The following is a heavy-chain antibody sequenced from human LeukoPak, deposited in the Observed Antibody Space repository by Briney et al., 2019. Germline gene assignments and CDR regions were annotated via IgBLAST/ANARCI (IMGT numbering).Heavy chain of an antibody. CDR3: ARDSRDCSGGSCYSGDFDY. J-gene: IGHJ4*02. D-gene: IGHD2-15*01. CDR2: IIPIFGTA. Sequence: VASVKVSCKASGGTFSSYAISWVRQAPGQGLEWMGGIIPIFGTANYAQKFQGRVTITADESTSTAYMELSSLRSEDTAVYYCARDSRDCSGGSCYSGDFDYWGQGTLVTVSS. V-gene: IGHV1-69*13. CDR1: GGTFSSYA.